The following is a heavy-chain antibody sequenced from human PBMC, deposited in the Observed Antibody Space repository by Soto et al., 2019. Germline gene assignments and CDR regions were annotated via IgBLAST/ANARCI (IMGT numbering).Heavy chain of an antibody. CDR1: GGSFNRHT. CDR3: ARGWGYDSTDYYYAY. J-gene: IGHJ4*02. D-gene: IGHD3-22*01. CDR2: IIPIFGTA. V-gene: IGHV1-69*01. Sequence: QVQLVQSGAEVRKPGSSVRVSCKASGGSFNRHTISWVRQAPGQGLDWMGGIIPIFGTANHAKKFQGRVTIIADESTSTVYMELSSLRSDDTAIYYCARGWGYDSTDYYYAYWGQGTLVIVSS.